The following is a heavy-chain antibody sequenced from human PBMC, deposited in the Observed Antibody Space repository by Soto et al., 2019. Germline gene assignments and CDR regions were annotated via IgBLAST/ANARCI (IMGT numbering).Heavy chain of an antibody. J-gene: IGHJ4*02. Sequence: SETLSLTCTVSGGSISSGDYYWSWIRQPPGKGLEWIGYIYYSGSTYYNPSLKSRVTISVDTSKNQFSLKLSSVTAADTAVYYCARGRYDYVWGSYRPPNFDYWGQGTLVTVSS. CDR2: IYYSGST. CDR3: ARGRYDYVWGSYRPPNFDY. V-gene: IGHV4-30-4*02. D-gene: IGHD3-16*02. CDR1: GGSISSGDYY.